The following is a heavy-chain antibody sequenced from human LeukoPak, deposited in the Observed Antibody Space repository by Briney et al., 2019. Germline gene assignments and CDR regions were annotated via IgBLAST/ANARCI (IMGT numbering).Heavy chain of an antibody. CDR1: GGSFSGYY. Sequence: SETLSLACAVYGGSFSGYYWSWIRQPPGKGLEWIGEINHSGSTNYNPSLKSRVTISVDTSKNQFSLKLSSVTAADTAVYYCARHGDYSNFLDYWGQGTLVTVSS. CDR3: ARHGDYSNFLDY. J-gene: IGHJ4*02. V-gene: IGHV4-34*01. D-gene: IGHD4-11*01. CDR2: INHSGST.